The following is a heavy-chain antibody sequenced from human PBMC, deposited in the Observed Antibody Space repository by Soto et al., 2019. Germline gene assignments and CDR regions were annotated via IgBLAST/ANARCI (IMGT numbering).Heavy chain of an antibody. CDR3: AVGMCFGGSCYLDV. Sequence: QVQLVQSGAEVKKPGSSVKVSCKASGGTFSTYTLYWVRQAPGQGLEWMGGISPGIDIRDYAQKFQGILTITADESTSTVYMQLSTLISEDSALYFCAVGMCFGGSCYLDVWGQGTLVTVSS. D-gene: IGHD2-15*01. CDR2: ISPGIDIR. V-gene: IGHV1-69*12. CDR1: GGTFSTYT. J-gene: IGHJ4*02.